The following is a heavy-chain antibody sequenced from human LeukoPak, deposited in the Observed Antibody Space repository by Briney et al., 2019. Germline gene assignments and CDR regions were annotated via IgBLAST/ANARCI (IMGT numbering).Heavy chain of an antibody. CDR2: ISGSGGST. CDR3: AKESRYYYGSGSLSSQFDY. Sequence: GGSLRLSCAASGFTFSGYAMSWVRQAPGKGLEWVSTISGSGGSTYYADSVKGRFTSSRDNSKNTLSLQMNNLRAEDTAVYYCAKESRYYYGSGSLSSQFDYWGQGNLVTVSS. D-gene: IGHD3-10*01. CDR1: GFTFSGYA. J-gene: IGHJ4*02. V-gene: IGHV3-23*01.